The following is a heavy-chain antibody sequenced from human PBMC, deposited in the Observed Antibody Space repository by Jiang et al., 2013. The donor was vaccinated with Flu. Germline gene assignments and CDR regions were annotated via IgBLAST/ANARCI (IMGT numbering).Heavy chain of an antibody. CDR3: ATGSKIELLSVRGXHFDY. J-gene: IGHJ4*02. CDR1: GYTRTEFS. CDR2: FDPEDGTT. Sequence: GAEVKKPGASVKVSCKVSGYTRTEFSMHWVRQSPEKGLEWMGGFDPEDGTTIYAQTFQGRVTMTGDTATDTAYMELSSLRSEDTAVYYCATGSKIELLSVRGXHFDYWGQGSLVTVSS. V-gene: IGHV1-24*01. D-gene: IGHD3-10*02.